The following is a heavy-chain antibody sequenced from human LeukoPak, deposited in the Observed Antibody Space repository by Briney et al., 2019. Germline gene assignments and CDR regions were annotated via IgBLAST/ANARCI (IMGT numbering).Heavy chain of an antibody. J-gene: IGHJ6*04. D-gene: IGHD3-9*01. Sequence: PSETLSLTCTVSGGSVSSGSYYWGWIRQPPGKGLEWIGSIYYSGSTYYNPSLKSRVTISLDTSQNQFSLTLSSVTAADTAVYYCARDVGQFDVDVWGKGTTVTVSS. V-gene: IGHV4-39*07. CDR3: ARDVGQFDVDV. CDR1: GGSVSSGSYY. CDR2: IYYSGST.